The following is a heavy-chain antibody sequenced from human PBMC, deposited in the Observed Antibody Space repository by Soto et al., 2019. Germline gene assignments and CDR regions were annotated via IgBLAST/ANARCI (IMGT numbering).Heavy chain of an antibody. CDR3: ARGPFGDSPIDF. CDR2: INPRNGDK. CDR1: VYTFTGFY. V-gene: IGHV1-2*02. D-gene: IGHD3-10*01. J-gene: IGHJ3*01. Sequence: ASLPVSCKASVYTFTGFYVHCVRQAPRQGLEWMGWINPRNGDKILAQKFEGRVTLTRDTSVTTAYMDLSSLNSDDTAVYYCARGPFGDSPIDFWGPGTMVTV.